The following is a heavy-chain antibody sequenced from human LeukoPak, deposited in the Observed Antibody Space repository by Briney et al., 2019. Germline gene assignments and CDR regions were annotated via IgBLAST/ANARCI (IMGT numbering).Heavy chain of an antibody. CDR1: GFPFSSYA. CDR2: ITASSGGT. J-gene: IGHJ2*01. CDR3: AKIRFYYDSSFDYWYFDL. D-gene: IGHD3-22*01. Sequence: GGSLRLSCAASGFPFSSYAMGWVRQAPRKGLEWVSAITASSGGTYYADSVKGRFTISRDSSKNTLYLQINSLRAEDAAIYYCAKIRFYYDSSFDYWYFDLWGRGTLVTVSS. V-gene: IGHV3-23*01.